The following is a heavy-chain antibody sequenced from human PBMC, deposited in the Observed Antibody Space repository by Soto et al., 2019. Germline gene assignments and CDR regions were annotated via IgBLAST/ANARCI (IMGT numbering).Heavy chain of an antibody. D-gene: IGHD6-19*01. CDR2: INAGNCYQ. Sequence: ASVKVSCKASGYTFTSYAMHWVRQAPGQRLEWMGWINAGNCYQVYLQKFQSRVTISRDTSSITVYMVMSSLRSEDTAVYYCARDNSGWSDYWGQGTLVTVSS. J-gene: IGHJ4*02. CDR1: GYTFTSYA. CDR3: ARDNSGWSDY. V-gene: IGHV1-3*01.